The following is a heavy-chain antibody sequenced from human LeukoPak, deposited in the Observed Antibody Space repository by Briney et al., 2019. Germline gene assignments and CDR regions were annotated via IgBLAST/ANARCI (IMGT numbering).Heavy chain of an antibody. D-gene: IGHD2-2*01. CDR3: ARVGYCSSTSCNFDY. J-gene: IGHJ4*02. V-gene: IGHV4-59*01. CDR1: GGSISSYY. CDR2: IYYSGST. Sequence: SETLSLTCTVSGGSISSYYWSWIRQPPGKGLEWIGYIYYSGSTNYNPSLKSRVTISVDTSKNQFSLKLSSVTAADTAVYYCARVGYCSSTSCNFDYWGQGTLVTVSS.